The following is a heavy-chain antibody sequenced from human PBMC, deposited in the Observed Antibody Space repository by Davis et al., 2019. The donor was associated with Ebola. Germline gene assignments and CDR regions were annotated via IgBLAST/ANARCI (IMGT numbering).Heavy chain of an antibody. CDR1: GFTFSSYA. CDR3: AKDSRGYNKPFDY. D-gene: IGHD3-10*01. CDR2: IKQDGSEK. V-gene: IGHV3-7*03. Sequence: GESLKISCAASGFTFSSYAMRWVRQAPGKGLEWVANIKQDGSEKYYVDSVKGRFTISRDNAKNSLYLQMNSLRAEDTAVYYCAKDSRGYNKPFDYWGQGTLVTVSS. J-gene: IGHJ4*02.